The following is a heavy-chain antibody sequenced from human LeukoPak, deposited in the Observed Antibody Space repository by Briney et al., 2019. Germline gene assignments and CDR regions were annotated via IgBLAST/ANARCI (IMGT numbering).Heavy chain of an antibody. CDR3: TTAPCSTGSCYPDDAFDI. D-gene: IGHD2-15*01. CDR1: GFTFNNAW. Sequence: GGSLRLSCAAPGFTFNNAWMTWVRQAPGKGLEWVGRIKSKTDGGTADYTAPVKGRFTISREDSKNTLYLQMNSLKTEDTAVYYCTTAPCSTGSCYPDDAFDIWGQGTIVTVSS. J-gene: IGHJ3*02. V-gene: IGHV3-15*01. CDR2: IKSKTDGGTA.